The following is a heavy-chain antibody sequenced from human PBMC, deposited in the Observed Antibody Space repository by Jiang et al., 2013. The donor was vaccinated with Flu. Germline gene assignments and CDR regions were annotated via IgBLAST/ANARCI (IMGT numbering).Heavy chain of an antibody. CDR1: GGSISSGGYY. Sequence: GPGLVKPSQTLSLTCTVSGGSISSGGYYWSWIRQHPGKGLEWIGYIYYSGSTYYNPSLKSRVTISVDTSKNQFSLKLSSVTAADTAVYYCARSHRNWRAVRPAAINWFDPWGQGTLVTVSS. J-gene: IGHJ5*02. D-gene: IGHD2-2*01. CDR3: ARSHRNWRAVRPAAINWFDP. CDR2: IYYSGST. V-gene: IGHV4-31*03.